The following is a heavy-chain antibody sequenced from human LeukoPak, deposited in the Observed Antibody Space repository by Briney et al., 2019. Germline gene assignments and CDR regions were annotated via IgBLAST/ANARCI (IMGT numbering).Heavy chain of an antibody. CDR1: GGSISSYY. CDR2: IYTSGST. J-gene: IGHJ4*02. D-gene: IGHD3-3*01. Sequence: NPSETLSLTCTVSGGSISSYYWSWIRQPPGKGLEWIGYIYTSGSTNYNPSPKSRVTISVDTSKNQFSLKLSSVTAADTAVYYCARHGGRDFWSGYFTSGGSYYFDYWGQGTLVTVSS. CDR3: ARHGGRDFWSGYFTSGGSYYFDY. V-gene: IGHV4-4*09.